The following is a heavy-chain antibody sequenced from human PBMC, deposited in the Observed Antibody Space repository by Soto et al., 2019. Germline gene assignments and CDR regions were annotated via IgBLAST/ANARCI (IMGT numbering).Heavy chain of an antibody. J-gene: IGHJ6*02. CDR1: GYTFTSHY. Sequence: ASVKVSCKASGYTFTSHYMHWVRQAPGQGLEWMGIINPSGGSTSYAQKFQGRVTMTRDTSTSTVYMELGSLRSEDTAVYYCARGNYGSGSAFYGMDVWGQGTTVTVS. V-gene: IGHV1-46*01. CDR2: INPSGGST. CDR3: ARGNYGSGSAFYGMDV. D-gene: IGHD3-10*01.